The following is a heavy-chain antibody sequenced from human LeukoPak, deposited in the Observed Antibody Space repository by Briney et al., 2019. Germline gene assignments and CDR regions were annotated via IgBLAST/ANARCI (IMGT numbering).Heavy chain of an antibody. D-gene: IGHD5-12*01. CDR1: GGSFSGYY. CDR3: ARSEGDIVATISSTTNYYGMDV. V-gene: IGHV4-34*01. CDR2: TNHSGST. Sequence: SETLSLTCAVYGGSFSGYYWSWIRQPPGKGLEWIGETNHSGSTNYNPSLKSRVTISVDTSKNQFSLKLSSVTAADTAVYYCARSEGDIVATISSTTNYYGMDVWGQGTTVTVSS. J-gene: IGHJ6*02.